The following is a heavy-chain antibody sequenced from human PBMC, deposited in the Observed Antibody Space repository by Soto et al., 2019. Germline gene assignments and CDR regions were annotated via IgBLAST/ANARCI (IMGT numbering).Heavy chain of an antibody. V-gene: IGHV3-9*01. D-gene: IGHD2-15*01. J-gene: IGHJ4*02. CDR1: GFTFDDYA. CDR3: AKGATVVVVAASVDY. CDR2: ISWNSGSI. Sequence: GGSLRLSCAASGFTFDDYAMHWVRQAPGKGLEWVSGISWNSGSIGYADSVKGRFTISRDNAKNSLYLQMNSLRAEDTALYYCAKGATVVVVAASVDYWGQGTLVTVSS.